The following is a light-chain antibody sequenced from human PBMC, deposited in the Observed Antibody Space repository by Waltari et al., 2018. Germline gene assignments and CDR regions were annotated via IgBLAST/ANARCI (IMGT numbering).Light chain of an antibody. Sequence: SYELTQPPSVSVSPGQTAKITCSGDVLPKQSAYWYQPKPGQAPLLVIYKDNGRPSGIPQRFSGSSSGTTVTLTISGVQAEDEADYYCQSTDSSGTSVFGGGTKLTVL. J-gene: IGLJ2*01. CDR2: KDN. CDR3: QSTDSSGTSV. V-gene: IGLV3-25*03. CDR1: VLPKQS.